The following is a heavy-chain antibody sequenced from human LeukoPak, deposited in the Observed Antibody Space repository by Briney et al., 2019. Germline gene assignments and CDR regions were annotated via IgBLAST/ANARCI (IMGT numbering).Heavy chain of an antibody. CDR3: ARVRGSPSRYYYGMDV. D-gene: IGHD3-16*01. CDR1: GYTFTGYY. Sequence: ASVKVSCKASGYTFTGYYMHWVRQAPGHGLEWMGWINPNSGGTNYAQKFQGRVTMTRDTSISTAYMELSRLRSDDTAVYYCARVRGSPSRYYYGMDVWGQGTTVTVSS. V-gene: IGHV1-2*02. J-gene: IGHJ6*02. CDR2: INPNSGGT.